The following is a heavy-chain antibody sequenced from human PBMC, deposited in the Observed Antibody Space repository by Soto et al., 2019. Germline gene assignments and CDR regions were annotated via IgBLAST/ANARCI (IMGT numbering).Heavy chain of an antibody. CDR2: ISAFNGDT. CDR1: GYTCTSYG. J-gene: IGHJ4*02. V-gene: IGHV1-18*04. CDR3: AREAGWQRMVPYD. Sequence: QVPLVQSGTEVKKPGASVNVSCKAFGYTCTSYGFSWVRQVPGQGLEWLGRISAFNGDTQYAQTMKGRLTVTTDTSTTTVHVELRSLTPADTAVYYCAREAGWQRMVPYDWGQGTLVTVS. D-gene: IGHD6-25*01.